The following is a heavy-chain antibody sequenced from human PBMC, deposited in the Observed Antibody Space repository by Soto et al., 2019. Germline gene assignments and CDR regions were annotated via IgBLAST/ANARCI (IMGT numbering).Heavy chain of an antibody. V-gene: IGHV4-31*03. D-gene: IGHD6-6*01. CDR3: ARALSSSSRYYFDY. Sequence: SETLSPTCTVSGGSISSGGYYWSWIRQHPGKGLEWIGYIYYSGSTYYNPSLKSRVTISVDTSKNQFSLKLSSVTAADTAVYYCARALSSSSRYYFDYWGQGTLVTVSS. CDR1: GGSISSGGYY. J-gene: IGHJ4*02. CDR2: IYYSGST.